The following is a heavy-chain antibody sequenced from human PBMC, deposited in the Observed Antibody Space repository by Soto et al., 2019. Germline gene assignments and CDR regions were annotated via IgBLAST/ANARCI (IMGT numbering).Heavy chain of an antibody. Sequence: PSETLSLTCTVSGGSISSNGYYWSWIRQHPGEGLEWIGYIYHRGGTYYNPSLESRVTISVDTSKNQFSLRLNSVTAADTAVYYCARGPVFPAANYNWFDPCGQGTLVSVSS. J-gene: IGHJ5*02. CDR1: GGSISSNGYY. D-gene: IGHD2-15*01. CDR2: IYHRGGT. CDR3: ARGPVFPAANYNWFDP. V-gene: IGHV4-31*03.